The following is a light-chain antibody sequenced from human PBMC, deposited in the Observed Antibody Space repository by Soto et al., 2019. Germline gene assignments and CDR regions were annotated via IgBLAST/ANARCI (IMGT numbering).Light chain of an antibody. J-gene: IGLJ2*01. CDR3: CSYAGSYTVV. CDR2: DVS. V-gene: IGLV2-11*01. Sequence: QSALTQPRSVSGSPGQSVTIACTGTSSDVGGYNFVSWYQQNPGKAPKVVIYDVSERPSGVPDRFSGSKSGNTASLTISGLQAEDEPDYYCCSYAGSYTVVFGGGTKLTVL. CDR1: SSDVGGYNF.